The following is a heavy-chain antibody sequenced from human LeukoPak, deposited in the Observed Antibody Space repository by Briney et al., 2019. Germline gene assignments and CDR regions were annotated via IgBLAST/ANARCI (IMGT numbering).Heavy chain of an antibody. J-gene: IGHJ4*02. CDR1: GGSISSSSYY. V-gene: IGHV4-39*01. CDR3: ARAYSSRASDY. D-gene: IGHD6-13*01. Sequence: SETLSLTCTVSGGSISSSSYYWGWIRQPPGKGLEWIGSIYYSGSTYYNPSLKSRVTISVDTSKNQFSLKLSSVTAADMAVYYCARAYSSRASDYWGQGTLVTVSS. CDR2: IYYSGST.